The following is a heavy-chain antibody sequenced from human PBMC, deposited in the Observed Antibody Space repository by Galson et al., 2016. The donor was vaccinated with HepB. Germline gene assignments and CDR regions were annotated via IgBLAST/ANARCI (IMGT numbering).Heavy chain of an antibody. Sequence: QSGAEVKKPGESLKVSCKASGYTFSNYGINWVRQAPGQGLEWLGWISSYNGSTNSAQKIQTNSAQKLQDRVTMTTDTSTSTAYLELTRLTSDDTAVYFCARVVVPLPAYYYDGMDVWGQGTTVTVSS. CDR3: ARVVVPLPAYYYDGMDV. CDR1: GYTFSNYG. CDR2: ISSYNGSTNSAQKIQT. D-gene: IGHD2-15*01. J-gene: IGHJ6*02. V-gene: IGHV1-18*01.